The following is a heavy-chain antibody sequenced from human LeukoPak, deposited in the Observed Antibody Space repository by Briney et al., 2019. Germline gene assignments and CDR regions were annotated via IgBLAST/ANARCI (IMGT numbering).Heavy chain of an antibody. J-gene: IGHJ3*02. D-gene: IGHD1-14*01. CDR1: GGSFSSSDYY. Sequence: SESLSLTCTVSGGSFSSSDYYWGWIRQPPGKGLEWIGSIYYSGTTYYNPSLKSRVTISVDTSKKQFSLKLRSVTAADTAVYYCARHEWGITNAFDIWGQGTMVTVSS. CDR2: IYYSGTT. V-gene: IGHV4-39*01. CDR3: ARHEWGITNAFDI.